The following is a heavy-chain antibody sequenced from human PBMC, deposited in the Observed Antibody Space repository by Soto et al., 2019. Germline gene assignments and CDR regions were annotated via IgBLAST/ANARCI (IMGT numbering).Heavy chain of an antibody. V-gene: IGHV4-31*03. D-gene: IGHD2-15*01. Sequence: QVQLQESGPGLVKPSQTLSLTCTVSGGSISSGGYYWSWIRQHPGKGLEWIGYIYYSGSTYYNPSLKSRVTISVDTSENQFSLKLSSVTAADTAVYYCARGPPAYCSGGSCYSGGVAFDIWGQGTMVTVSS. CDR1: GGSISSGGYY. J-gene: IGHJ3*02. CDR2: IYYSGST. CDR3: ARGPPAYCSGGSCYSGGVAFDI.